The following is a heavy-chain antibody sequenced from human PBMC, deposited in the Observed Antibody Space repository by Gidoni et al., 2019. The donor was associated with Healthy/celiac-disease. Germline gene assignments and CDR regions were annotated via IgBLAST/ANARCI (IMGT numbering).Heavy chain of an antibody. CDR1: EGTFSSYA. V-gene: IGHV1-69*01. D-gene: IGHD3-16*01. CDR3: ALGAIRRSNWYFDL. CDR2: IIPICGTA. Sequence: HVQLVQSASAVNKPGSSGHVSCKAPEGTFSSYAISWVRQAPGQGLEWMGGIIPICGTANYAQKFQGRVTITADESTSTAYMELSSLRSEDTAVYYCALGAIRRSNWYFDLWGRGTLVTVSS. J-gene: IGHJ2*01.